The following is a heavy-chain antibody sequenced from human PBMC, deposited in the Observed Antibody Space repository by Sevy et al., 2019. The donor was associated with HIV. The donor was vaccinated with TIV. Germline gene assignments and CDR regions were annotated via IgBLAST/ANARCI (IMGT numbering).Heavy chain of an antibody. CDR2: ISYDGSNK. D-gene: IGHD1-1*01. J-gene: IGHJ4*02. V-gene: IGHV3-30-3*01. Sequence: GGSLRLSCAASGFTFSSYAMHWVRQAPGKGLEWVAVISYDGSNKYYADSVKGRFTISRDNSKNTLYLQMNSLRAEDTAVYYCARAPWAPNCRDFDYWGQGTLVTVSS. CDR3: ARAPWAPNCRDFDY. CDR1: GFTFSSYA.